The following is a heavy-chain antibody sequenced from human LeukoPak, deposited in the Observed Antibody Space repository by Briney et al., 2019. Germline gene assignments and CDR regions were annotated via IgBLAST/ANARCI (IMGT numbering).Heavy chain of an antibody. J-gene: IGHJ4*02. Sequence: ASVKVSCKASGGTFSSYAISWVRQAPGQGLEWMGGIIPIFGTANYAQKFQGRVTITADESTSTAYMELSSLRSEDTAVYYCAREGPETYNFDFWGQGTQVTVFS. CDR1: GGTFSSYA. CDR2: IIPIFGTA. D-gene: IGHD5-18*01. V-gene: IGHV1-69*13. CDR3: AREGPETYNFDF.